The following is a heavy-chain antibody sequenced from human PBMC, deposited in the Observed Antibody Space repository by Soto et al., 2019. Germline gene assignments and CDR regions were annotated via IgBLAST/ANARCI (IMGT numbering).Heavy chain of an antibody. J-gene: IGHJ4*02. CDR3: ARDRGAVVGQYFDY. D-gene: IGHD6-19*01. CDR2: ISSSGDTG. CDR1: GFTFSAYY. Sequence: QVQLVDSGGGLVKPGGSLRLSCAASGFTFSAYYMSWIRQAPGKGLEWISYISSSGDTGNYADSVKGRFTVSRDNAKNSLYVQINSLRAEDTAVYYCARDRGAVVGQYFDYWGQGTLVTVSS. V-gene: IGHV3-11*01.